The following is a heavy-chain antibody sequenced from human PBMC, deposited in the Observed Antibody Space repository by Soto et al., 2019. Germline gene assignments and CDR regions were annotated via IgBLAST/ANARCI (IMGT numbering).Heavy chain of an antibody. CDR2: IYYSGST. D-gene: IGHD3-3*01. CDR3: ARERETIFGVVTPSFDP. CDR1: GGSISSGDYY. J-gene: IGHJ5*02. Sequence: QVQLQESGPGLVKPSQTLSLTCTVSGGSISSGDYYWSWIRQPPGKGLEWIGYIYYSGSTYYNPSLKSRVTISVDTSKNQFSLKLSSVTAADTAVYYCARERETIFGVVTPSFDPWGQGTLVTVSS. V-gene: IGHV4-30-4*01.